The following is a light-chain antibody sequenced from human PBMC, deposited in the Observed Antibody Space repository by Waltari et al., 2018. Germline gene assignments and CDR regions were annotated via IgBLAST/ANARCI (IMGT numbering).Light chain of an antibody. V-gene: IGKV3-20*01. Sequence: IVLTQSPGTLSLSPGDRATLPCRASQSVSRSFAWYQQKPGQAPKLLIYGASTRATGIPDRFTGSGSGTDFSLTISSLEPEDFAIYFCQHYVRLPATFGQGTKVEIK. CDR3: QHYVRLPAT. CDR2: GAS. CDR1: QSVSRS. J-gene: IGKJ1*01.